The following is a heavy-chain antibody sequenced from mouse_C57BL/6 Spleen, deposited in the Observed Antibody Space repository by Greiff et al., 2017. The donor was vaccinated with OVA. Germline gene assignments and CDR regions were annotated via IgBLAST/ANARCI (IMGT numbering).Heavy chain of an antibody. CDR3: ARYGSSLDYAMDY. CDR2: IDPSDSET. Sequence: QVQLKQSGAELVRPGSSVKLSCKASGYTFTSYWMHWVKQRPIQGLEWIGNIDPSDSETHYNQKFKDKATLTVDKASSTAYMQISSLTSEDTAVYYCARYGSSLDYAMDYWGQGTSVTVSS. J-gene: IGHJ4*01. V-gene: IGHV1-52*01. D-gene: IGHD1-1*01. CDR1: GYTFTSYW.